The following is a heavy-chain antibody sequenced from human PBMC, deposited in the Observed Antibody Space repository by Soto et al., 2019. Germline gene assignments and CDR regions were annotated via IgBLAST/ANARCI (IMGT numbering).Heavy chain of an antibody. Sequence: SVKVSCKASGGTFSSYAISWVRQAPGQGLEWMGGIIPIFGTANYAQKFQGRVTITADESTSTAYMELSSLRSEDTAVYYCARVADIPMAPGAEDYGVLGMDVWGQGATVTVSS. V-gene: IGHV1-69*13. D-gene: IGHD4-17*01. CDR1: GGTFSSYA. CDR3: ARVADIPMAPGAEDYGVLGMDV. CDR2: IIPIFGTA. J-gene: IGHJ6*02.